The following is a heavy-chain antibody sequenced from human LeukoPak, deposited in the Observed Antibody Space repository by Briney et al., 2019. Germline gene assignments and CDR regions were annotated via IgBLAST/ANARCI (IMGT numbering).Heavy chain of an antibody. V-gene: IGHV3-33*01. D-gene: IGHD2/OR15-2a*01. CDR3: ARSTYFGDY. Sequence: PGRSLRLSCAASGFIFSSYGMHWVRQAPGKGLEWVAVIWFDGSNKYYADSVKGRFTISRDNSKNMLYLQMNSLRAEGTAVFYCARSTYFGDYWGQGILVTVSS. CDR2: IWFDGSNK. J-gene: IGHJ4*02. CDR1: GFIFSSYG.